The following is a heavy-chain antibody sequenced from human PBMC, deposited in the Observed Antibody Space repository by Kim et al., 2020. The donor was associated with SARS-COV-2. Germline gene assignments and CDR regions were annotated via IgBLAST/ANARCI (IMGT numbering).Heavy chain of an antibody. CDR2: IYYSGST. J-gene: IGHJ6*02. V-gene: IGHV4-31*03. Sequence: SETLSLTCTVSGGSISSGGYYWSWIRQHPGKGLEWIGYIYYSGSTYYNPSLKSRVTISVDTSKNQFSLKLSSVTAADTAVYYCARERVMTTVTTLNYYGMDVWGQETTVTVSS. CDR3: ARERVMTTVTTLNYYGMDV. D-gene: IGHD4-17*01. CDR1: GGSISSGGYY.